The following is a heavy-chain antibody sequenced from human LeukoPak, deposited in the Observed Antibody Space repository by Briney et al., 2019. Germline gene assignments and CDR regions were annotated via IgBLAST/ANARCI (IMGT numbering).Heavy chain of an antibody. CDR1: GFTFDDYA. CDR2: ISGDGGST. CDR3: AKDIGDGYNAFDY. Sequence: GGSLRLSCAASGFTFDDYAMHWVRQAPGKGLEWVSLISGDGGSTYYADSVKGRFTISRDNSKNSLYLQMNSPRTVDTALYYCAKDIGDGYNAFDYWGQGTLVTVSS. J-gene: IGHJ4*02. D-gene: IGHD5-24*01. V-gene: IGHV3-43*02.